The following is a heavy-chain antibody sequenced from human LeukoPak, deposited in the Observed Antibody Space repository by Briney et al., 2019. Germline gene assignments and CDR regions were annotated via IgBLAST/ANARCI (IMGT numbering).Heavy chain of an antibody. D-gene: IGHD6-19*01. CDR1: GFTFSSYW. J-gene: IGHJ4*02. CDR2: INSDGSTT. CDR3: ARDRRGVAGGY. Sequence: GGSLRLSCAASGFTFSSYWMHWVRQAPGKGLAWVSRINSDGSTTTYADSVKGRFTVSRDNAKNTLYLQMNSLRAEDTAVYYCARDRRGVAGGYWGQGTLVIVSS. V-gene: IGHV3-74*01.